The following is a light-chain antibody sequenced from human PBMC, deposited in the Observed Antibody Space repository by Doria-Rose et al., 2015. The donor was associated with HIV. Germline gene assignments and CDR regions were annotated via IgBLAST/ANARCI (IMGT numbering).Light chain of an antibody. J-gene: IGKJ1*01. CDR1: QSFSSTY. CDR2: DGS. V-gene: IGKV3-20*01. CDR3: HQYGTSWT. Sequence: TQSPGTLSLSPGERATLSCRASQSFSSTYLAWYQQKPGQAPSLLIYDGSTRATGIPDRFSASGSGTDFALTINRLEPEDFALYYCHQYGTSWTFGQGTRVEI.